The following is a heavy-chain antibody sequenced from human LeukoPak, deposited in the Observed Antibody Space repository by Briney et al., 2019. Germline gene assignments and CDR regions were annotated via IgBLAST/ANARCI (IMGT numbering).Heavy chain of an antibody. CDR2: IYYSGST. J-gene: IGHJ4*02. V-gene: IGHV4-39*07. CDR1: GGSISSSSYY. Sequence: SETLSLTCTVSGGSISSSSYYWGWIRQPPGKGLEWIGSIYYSGSTYYNPSLKSRVTISVDTSKNQFSLKLTSMTAADTAVYYCARLDIWGPGTLVTVSS. CDR3: ARLDI. D-gene: IGHD1-1*01.